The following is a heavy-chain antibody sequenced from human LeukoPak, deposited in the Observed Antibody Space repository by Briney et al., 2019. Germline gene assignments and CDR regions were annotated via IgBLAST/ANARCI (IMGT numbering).Heavy chain of an antibody. J-gene: IGHJ6*02. CDR1: GYTFTGYY. Sequence: ASVTVSCKASGYTFTGYYMHWVRQAPGQGLEWMGRINPNSGGTNYAQKFQGRVTMTRDTSISTAYMELSRLRSDDTAVYYCARDRVSSGWYLYVWGQGTTVTVSS. CDR2: INPNSGGT. CDR3: ARDRVSSGWYLYV. V-gene: IGHV1-2*06. D-gene: IGHD6-19*01.